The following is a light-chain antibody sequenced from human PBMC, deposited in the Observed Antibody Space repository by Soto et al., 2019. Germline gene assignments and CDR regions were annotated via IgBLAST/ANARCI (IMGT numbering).Light chain of an antibody. J-gene: IGLJ2*01. V-gene: IGLV7-46*01. CDR3: SLSYSGAVV. Sequence: QAVVTQEPSLTVSPGGTVTLTCGSSTGTVTSGHYPYWFQQKPGQAPRTLIYDTTNKHSWTPARFSGSLLGGRAALTLSGAQPEDEAEYFCSLSYSGAVVFGGGTKVTVL. CDR2: DTT. CDR1: TGTVTSGHY.